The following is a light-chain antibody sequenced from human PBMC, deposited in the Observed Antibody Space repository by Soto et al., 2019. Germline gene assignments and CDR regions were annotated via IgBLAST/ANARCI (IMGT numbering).Light chain of an antibody. CDR3: QQRSNWV. CDR2: DAS. Sequence: IVFTQSPAPLSLSPGERATLFCRASQSVSSYLAWYQQKPGQAPRLLIYDASNRATGIPARFSGSGSGTDFTLTISSLEPEDFAVYYCQQRSNWVFGGGTKVDIK. J-gene: IGKJ4*01. CDR1: QSVSSY. V-gene: IGKV3-11*01.